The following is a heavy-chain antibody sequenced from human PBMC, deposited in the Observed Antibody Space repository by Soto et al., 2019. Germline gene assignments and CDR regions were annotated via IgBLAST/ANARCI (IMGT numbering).Heavy chain of an antibody. CDR3: ARSQVTTVLNWFDP. J-gene: IGHJ5*02. CDR1: GGTFSSYA. V-gene: IGHV1-69*12. Sequence: QVQLVQSGAEVKKPGSSVKVSCKASGGTFSSYAISWVRQAPGQGLEWMGGIIPIFGTANYAQKFQGRVTLSASEAXSTAYMELSSLRSEDTAVYYCARSQVTTVLNWFDPWGQGTLVTVSS. CDR2: IIPIFGTA. D-gene: IGHD4-17*01.